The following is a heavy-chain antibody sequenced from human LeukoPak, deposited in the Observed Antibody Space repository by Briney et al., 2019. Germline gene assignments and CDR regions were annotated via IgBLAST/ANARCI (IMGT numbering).Heavy chain of an antibody. J-gene: IGHJ3*02. CDR1: GGSFSDYY. CDR2: IYPSGST. CDR3: ARQATLLAGRLEAGGFDI. V-gene: IGHV4-59*08. Sequence: PETLSLTCSVSGGSFSDYYWNWIRQSPGKGLEWIGYIYPSGSTDYNPSLKSRVTMSTDTSKNQISLKLTSVTAADTAVYFCARQATLLAGRLEAGGFDIWGRGTMVTVSS. D-gene: IGHD3-3*01.